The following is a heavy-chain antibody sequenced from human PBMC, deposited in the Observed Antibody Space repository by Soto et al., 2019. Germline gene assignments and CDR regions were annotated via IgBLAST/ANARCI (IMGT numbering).Heavy chain of an antibody. CDR3: ARRPRAVAGMDNWFDP. CDR2: IHSSGSA. D-gene: IGHD6-19*01. J-gene: IGHJ5*02. CDR1: GGSISSSSITYY. Sequence: QLQLQESGPGLVKPSETLSLTCTVSGGSISSSSITYYWGWIRQPPGKGPEWIGGIHSSGSAYYNPSLKSRVTVSIDVSKNEFSLKLSSVTAADTAVYCCARRPRAVAGMDNWFDPWGQGILVTVSS. V-gene: IGHV4-39*01.